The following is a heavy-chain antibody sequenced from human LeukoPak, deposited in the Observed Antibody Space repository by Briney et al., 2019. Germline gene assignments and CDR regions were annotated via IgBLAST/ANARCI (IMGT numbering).Heavy chain of an antibody. J-gene: IGHJ3*02. CDR3: ARDEIPGIAAAGGAVAFDI. V-gene: IGHV3-7*01. CDR1: GFTFSSYW. D-gene: IGHD6-13*01. Sequence: GGSLRLSCAASGFTFSSYWMSWVRQAPGKGLEWVANIKQDGSEKYYVDSVKGRFTISRDNAKNSLYLQMNSLRAEDTAVYYCARDEIPGIAAAGGAVAFDIWGQGTMVTVSS. CDR2: IKQDGSEK.